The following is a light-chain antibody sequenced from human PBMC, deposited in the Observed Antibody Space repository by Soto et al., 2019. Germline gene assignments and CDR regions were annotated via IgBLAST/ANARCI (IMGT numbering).Light chain of an antibody. Sequence: EIVLTQSPATLSLSPGERTTLSRRASQSVGTYLAWYQQKPGQAPRLLIYDASTRATGIPARFSGSGSGTDFTLTISSLEPEDFAVYYCQQRSNFGQGTRLEIK. J-gene: IGKJ5*01. CDR1: QSVGTY. CDR2: DAS. CDR3: QQRSN. V-gene: IGKV3-11*01.